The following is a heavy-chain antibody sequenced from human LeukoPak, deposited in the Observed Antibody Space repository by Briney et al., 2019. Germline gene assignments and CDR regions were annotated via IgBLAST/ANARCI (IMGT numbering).Heavy chain of an antibody. CDR1: GGSISSGDYY. D-gene: IGHD3-10*01. V-gene: IGHV4-30-4*01. J-gene: IGHJ5*02. CDR2: IYYSGST. CDR3: AREVRGVLYNWFDP. Sequence: SETLSLTCTVSGGSISSGDYYWSWIRQPPGKGLEWIGYIYYSGSTYYNPSLKSRVTISVDTSKNQFSLKLSSVTAADTAVYYCAREVRGVLYNWFDPWGQGTLVTVPS.